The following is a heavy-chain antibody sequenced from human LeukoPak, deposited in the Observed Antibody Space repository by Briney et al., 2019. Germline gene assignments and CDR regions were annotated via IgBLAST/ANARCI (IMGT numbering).Heavy chain of an antibody. CDR2: INTDGRTI. Sequence: GGSLRLSCAASGFTFSRYWMHWVRQAPGKGLVWVSRINTDGRTITYADSVKGRFTISRDNAKNSLYLQMNSLRAEDTAIYYCAKTYYYSSGNFWGQGTLVTVSS. J-gene: IGHJ4*02. V-gene: IGHV3-74*01. D-gene: IGHD3-10*01. CDR1: GFTFSRYW. CDR3: AKTYYYSSGNF.